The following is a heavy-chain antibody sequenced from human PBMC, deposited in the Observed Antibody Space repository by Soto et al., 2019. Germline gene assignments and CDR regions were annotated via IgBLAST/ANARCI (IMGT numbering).Heavy chain of an antibody. J-gene: IGHJ3*02. V-gene: IGHV1-3*01. CDR1: GYTFTSYA. CDR3: ARDELSSGYYEDAFDI. D-gene: IGHD3-22*01. CDR2: INAGNGNT. Sequence: GASVKVSCKASGYTFTSYAMHWVRQAPGQRLEWMGWINAGNGNTKYSQKFQGRVTITRDTSASTAYMELSSLRSEDTAVYYCARDELSSGYYEDAFDIWGQGKMVAVYS.